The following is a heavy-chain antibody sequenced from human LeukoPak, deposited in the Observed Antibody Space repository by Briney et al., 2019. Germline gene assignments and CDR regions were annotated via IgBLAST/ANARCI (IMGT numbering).Heavy chain of an antibody. CDR1: GFTFSSYW. J-gene: IGHJ4*02. CDR3: TRGRPHGNDY. D-gene: IGHD4-23*01. Sequence: GGSLGLSCAASGFTFSSYWMNWVRQAPGKGLVWVSRIASDGSSTTYADSVKGRFSISRDNAKNTLYLQMNSLRVEDTAVYYCTRGRPHGNDYWGQGTLVTVSS. CDR2: IASDGSST. V-gene: IGHV3-74*01.